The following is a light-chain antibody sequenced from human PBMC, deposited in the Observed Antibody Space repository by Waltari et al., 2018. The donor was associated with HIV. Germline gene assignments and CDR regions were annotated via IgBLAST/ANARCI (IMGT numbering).Light chain of an antibody. J-gene: IGKJ5*01. CDR2: GAT. Sequence: EIVMTQSPATLSVSPGERATLSCTASQRVSSNVAWYQQKPGQAPRLLIYGATTRATGIPARVSGSGSGTEFTLTISSLQSEDFAVYYCQQNHDWPPTTFGQGTRLEIK. V-gene: IGKV3-15*01. CDR1: QRVSSN. CDR3: QQNHDWPPTT.